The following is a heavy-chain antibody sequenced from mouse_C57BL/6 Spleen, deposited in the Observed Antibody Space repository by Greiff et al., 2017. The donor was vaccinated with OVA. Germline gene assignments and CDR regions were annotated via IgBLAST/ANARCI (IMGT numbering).Heavy chain of an antibody. V-gene: IGHV1-82*01. CDR3: ARWGGD. D-gene: IGHD3-3*01. Sequence: QVQLKESGPELVKPGASVKISCKASGYAFSSSWMNWVKQRPGKGLEWIGRIYPGDGDTNSNGKFKGKATLTADKSASTAYMQLSSLTSEDSAVDFCARWGGDGGQGTTLTVSS. CDR2: IYPGDGDT. J-gene: IGHJ2*01. CDR1: GYAFSSSW.